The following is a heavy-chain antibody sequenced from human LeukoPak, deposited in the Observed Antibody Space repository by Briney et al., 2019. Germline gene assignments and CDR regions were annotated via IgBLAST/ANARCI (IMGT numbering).Heavy chain of an antibody. V-gene: IGHV3-74*01. J-gene: IGHJ3*02. CDR2: INTDGSST. D-gene: IGHD6-13*01. CDR1: GFTFSSYW. CDR3: AKDTASSWYRGDAFDI. Sequence: GGSLRLSCAASGFTFSSYWMHWVRQAPGKGLVWVSRINTDGSSTSYADSVKGRFTISRDNSKNTLYLQMNSLRAEDTAVYYCAKDTASSWYRGDAFDIWGQGTMVTVSS.